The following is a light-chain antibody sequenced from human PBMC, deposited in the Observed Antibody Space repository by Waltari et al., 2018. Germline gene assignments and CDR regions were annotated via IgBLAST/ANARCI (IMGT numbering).Light chain of an antibody. J-gene: IGLJ2*01. V-gene: IGLV1-51*01. CDR3: GTWDNSLSGKV. CDR2: ENS. Sequence: QSVLTQPPSVSAAPGQKVTISCSGSSSNIGNNHFFWYQHLPGAAPKLVIYENSLRPSGIPDRFSGSKSGTSATLDITGLQTGDEAAYYCGTWDNSLSGKVFGGGTKLTVL. CDR1: SSNIGNNH.